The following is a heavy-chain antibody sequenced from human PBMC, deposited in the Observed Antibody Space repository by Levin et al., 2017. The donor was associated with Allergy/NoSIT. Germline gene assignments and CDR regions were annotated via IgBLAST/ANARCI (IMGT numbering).Heavy chain of an antibody. CDR3: TRRGGWSSDCQTCMDV. J-gene: IGHJ6*02. V-gene: IGHV3-49*04. Sequence: PGGSLRLSCTGSGFTFGDDAMSWVRQAPGKGLEWVGLIKSKAYGGTTEYAASVKGRFTISRDDSKSIAYLQMNSLKSEDTAVYYCTRRGGWSSDCQTCMDVWGQGTTVTVSS. D-gene: IGHD6-19*01. CDR2: IKSKAYGGTT. CDR1: GFTFGDDA.